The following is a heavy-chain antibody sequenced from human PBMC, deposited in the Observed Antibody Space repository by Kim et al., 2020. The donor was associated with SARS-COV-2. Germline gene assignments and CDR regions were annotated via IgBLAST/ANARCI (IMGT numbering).Heavy chain of an antibody. D-gene: IGHD3-10*01. CDR1: GFTFSSYD. CDR3: ARAFWVLGGDAFDI. V-gene: IGHV3-13*01. Sequence: GGSLRLSCAASGFTFSSYDMHWVRQATGKGLEWVSAIGTAGDTYYPGSVKGRFTISRENAKNSLYLQMNSLRAGDTAVYYCARAFWVLGGDAFDIWGQGTMVTVSS. J-gene: IGHJ3*02. CDR2: IGTAGDT.